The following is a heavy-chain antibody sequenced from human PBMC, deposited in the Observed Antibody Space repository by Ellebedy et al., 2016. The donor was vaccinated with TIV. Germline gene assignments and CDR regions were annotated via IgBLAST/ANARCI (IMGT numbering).Heavy chain of an antibody. J-gene: IGHJ4*02. Sequence: PGGSLRLSCAASGFTFSSYAMQWVRQTPGKGLEWVAVISHDGSVKIYADSVRGRFSISRDTSTNTLHLQMNSLRAEDTALYYCAKEATARASSYFDSWGQGILVTVSS. CDR3: AKEATARASSYFDS. CDR1: GFTFSSYA. V-gene: IGHV3-30*18. CDR2: ISHDGSVK.